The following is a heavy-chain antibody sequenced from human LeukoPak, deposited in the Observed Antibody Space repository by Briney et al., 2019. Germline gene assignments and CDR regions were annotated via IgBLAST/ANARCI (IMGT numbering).Heavy chain of an antibody. CDR3: ARDRRIQEGSGSYYSRWFDP. J-gene: IGHJ5*02. D-gene: IGHD3-10*01. CDR2: IIPILGIA. CDR1: GGTFSSYA. V-gene: IGHV1-69*04. Sequence: ASVKVSCKASGGTFSSYAISWVRQAPGQGLEWMGRIIPILGIANYAQKFQGRVTITADKSTSTAYMELSSLRSEDTAVYYCARDRRIQEGSGSYYSRWFDPWGQGTLVTVSS.